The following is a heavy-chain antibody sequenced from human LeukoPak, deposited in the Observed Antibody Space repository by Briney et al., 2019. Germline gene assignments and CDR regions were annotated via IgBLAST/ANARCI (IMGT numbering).Heavy chain of an antibody. CDR3: VRDKGGSGTFDY. J-gene: IGHJ4*02. V-gene: IGHV3-48*03. CDR1: GFTFSDYK. Sequence: GGSLRLSCVGSGFTFSDYKMNWVRQAPGKGLEWVSYISSSGSTVYYADSVTGRFTTSRDNAKSSVFLQMSSLRAEDTGVYYCVRDKGGSGTFDYWGQGTLVTVSS. CDR2: ISSSGSTV. D-gene: IGHD3-10*01.